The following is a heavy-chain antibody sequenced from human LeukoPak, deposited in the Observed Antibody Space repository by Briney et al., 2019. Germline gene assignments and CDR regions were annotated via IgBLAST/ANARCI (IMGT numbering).Heavy chain of an antibody. V-gene: IGHV3-7*01. D-gene: IGHD3-16*02. Sequence: PGGSLRLSCAASGFTFSSYWMSWVRQAPGKGLEWVANIKQDGSEKYYVDSVKGRFTISRDNPKNSLYLQMNSLRAEDTAVYYCARDRDYVWGSYRYDYWGQGTLVTVSS. CDR1: GFTFSSYW. CDR2: IKQDGSEK. CDR3: ARDRDYVWGSYRYDY. J-gene: IGHJ4*02.